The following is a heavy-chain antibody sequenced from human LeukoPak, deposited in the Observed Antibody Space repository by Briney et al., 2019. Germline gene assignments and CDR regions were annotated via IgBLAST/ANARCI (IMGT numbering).Heavy chain of an antibody. CDR3: AIGGHYFGL. Sequence: GGSLRLSCAASGVTLSNSWMSWVRQAPGKGPEWVGRIKSKTDGGTTEYSAPVKGRCTISRDDSKNTLYLQMNNLKTEDAAVYVCAIGGHYFGLWGRGTLVTVSS. J-gene: IGHJ2*01. CDR1: GVTLSNSW. V-gene: IGHV3-15*01. CDR2: IKSKTDGGTT.